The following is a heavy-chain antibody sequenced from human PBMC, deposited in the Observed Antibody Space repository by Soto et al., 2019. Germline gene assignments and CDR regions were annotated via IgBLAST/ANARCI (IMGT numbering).Heavy chain of an antibody. D-gene: IGHD3-10*01. CDR2: IYNSVNT. V-gene: IGHV4-30-4*01. CDR1: GDSISNGYYT. J-gene: IGHJ4*02. CDR3: ARGPSGDKVDY. Sequence: QVQLQESGPGLVEPSQTQSLTCTVSGDSISNGYYTWSWIRQPPGKDLEWIGHIYNSVNTYSNPSLKSRVTISADTSKNQFSLKLSSVTAADTAVYYCARGPSGDKVDYWGQGTLVTVSS.